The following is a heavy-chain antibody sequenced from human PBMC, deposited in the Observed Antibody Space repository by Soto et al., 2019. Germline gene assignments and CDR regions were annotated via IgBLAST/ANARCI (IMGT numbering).Heavy chain of an antibody. CDR2: ISGSGGST. CDR1: GFTFSSYA. CDR3: AKDVYCSGGSCYSDAFDI. D-gene: IGHD2-15*01. J-gene: IGHJ3*02. V-gene: IGHV3-23*01. Sequence: GGSLRLSCAASGFTFSSYAMSWVRQAPGKGLEWVSAISGSGGSTYYADSVKGRFTISRDNSKNTLYLQMNSLRAEDTAVYYCAKDVYCSGGSCYSDAFDIWGQGTMVTVSS.